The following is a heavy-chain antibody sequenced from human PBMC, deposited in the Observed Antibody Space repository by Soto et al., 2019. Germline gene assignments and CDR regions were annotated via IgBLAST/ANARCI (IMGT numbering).Heavy chain of an antibody. D-gene: IGHD3-3*01. J-gene: IGHJ5*02. V-gene: IGHV4-4*02. CDR3: ARAGTVNDFWSGPGSVLGP. Sequence: SETLSLTCAVSGGSISSSNWWSWVRQPPGKGLEWIGEIYHSGSTNYNPSLKSRVTISVDKSKNQFSLKLSSVTAADTAVYYCARAGTVNDFWSGPGSVLGPWGQGTLVTVSS. CDR2: IYHSGST. CDR1: GGSISSSNW.